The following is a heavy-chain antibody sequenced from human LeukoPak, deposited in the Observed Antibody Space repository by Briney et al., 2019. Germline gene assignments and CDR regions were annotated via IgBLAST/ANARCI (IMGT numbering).Heavy chain of an antibody. D-gene: IGHD1-1*01. CDR1: VYTLTELS. Sequence: ASVKVSFQVSVYTLTELSLHWVRQAPGKGLEWMGRFDPEDGETIYARKFQGRVTMTEDTSTDTAYMELSSLRSEDTAVYFCAVSLTTGGYYGMDVWGQGTTVTVSS. CDR2: FDPEDGET. J-gene: IGHJ6*02. V-gene: IGHV1-24*01. CDR3: AVSLTTGGYYGMDV.